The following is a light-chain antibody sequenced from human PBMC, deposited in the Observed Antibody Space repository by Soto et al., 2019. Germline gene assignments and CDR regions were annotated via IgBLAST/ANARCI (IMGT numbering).Light chain of an antibody. CDR1: RSVGSR. Sequence: DIQVTQSPSSLTASIGERVTITCRASRSVGSRLNWYQQKPGKAPALLIYDATDLQTGVPSMFRGRGSGTDFTLTITSLQPEDVATYYCQHSFGTPPYTFGQGTRL. J-gene: IGKJ2*01. CDR3: QHSFGTPPYT. CDR2: DAT. V-gene: IGKV1-39*01.